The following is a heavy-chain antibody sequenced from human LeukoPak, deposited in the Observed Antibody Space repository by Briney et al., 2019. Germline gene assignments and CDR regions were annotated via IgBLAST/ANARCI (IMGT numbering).Heavy chain of an antibody. J-gene: IGHJ5*02. CDR3: ARAEWSYGWFDP. Sequence: GSLRLSCVASGFTFSSYSFNWVRQPPGKGLEWIGEINHSGSTNYNPSLKSRVTISVDTSKNQFSLKLSSVTAADTAVHYCARAEWSYGWFDPWGQGTLVTVSS. V-gene: IGHV4-34*01. CDR2: INHSGST. CDR1: GFTFSSYS. D-gene: IGHD2-8*01.